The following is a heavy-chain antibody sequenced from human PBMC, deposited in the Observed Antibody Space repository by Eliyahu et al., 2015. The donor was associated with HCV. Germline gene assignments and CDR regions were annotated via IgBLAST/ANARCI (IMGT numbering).Heavy chain of an antibody. CDR2: ISYDGSKK. CDR3: ARGAEWELISPDSPDH. V-gene: IGHV3-30*03. CDR1: GFAFSSYG. D-gene: IGHD1-26*01. J-gene: IGHJ4*02. Sequence: QAQLVESGGGVVQPGRSLILXXXAXGFAFSSYGLHWVRHAPGKRLEWMAVISYDGSKKHYADSAKGRITISRDNSKNTLYLEMNSLTTEDTAVYYCARGAEWELISPDSPDHWGQGTLVTVSS.